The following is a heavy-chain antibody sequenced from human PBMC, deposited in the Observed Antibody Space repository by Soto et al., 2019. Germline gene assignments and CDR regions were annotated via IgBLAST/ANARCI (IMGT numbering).Heavy chain of an antibody. CDR2: MNPNSGNT. Sequence: QVQLVQSGTEVKKPGASVKVSCKASGYTFTSHDINWVRQATGQGLEWMGWMNPNSGNTGYAQKFQGRVTMTRNTSISTAYTELSSMRSEDTAVYYCARWDYGVYARFDYWGQGTLVTVSS. CDR3: ARWDYGVYARFDY. J-gene: IGHJ4*02. CDR1: GYTFTSHD. V-gene: IGHV1-8*01. D-gene: IGHD4-17*01.